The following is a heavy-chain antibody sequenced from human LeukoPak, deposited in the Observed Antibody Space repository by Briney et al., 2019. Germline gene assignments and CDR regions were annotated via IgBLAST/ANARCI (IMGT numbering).Heavy chain of an antibody. CDR2: LSGSGRNT. J-gene: IGHJ4*02. CDR1: GFTFSSYA. Sequence: GGSLRLSCAASGFTFSSYAMNWVRQVPGKGLEWVSSLSGSGRNTNYADSVKGRFTVSRDSSNDIAYLHMNSLRAEGTAVYYCARGRYTGDYLSEFWGQGTLVTVSS. V-gene: IGHV3-23*01. CDR3: ARGRYTGDYLSEF. D-gene: IGHD1-26*01.